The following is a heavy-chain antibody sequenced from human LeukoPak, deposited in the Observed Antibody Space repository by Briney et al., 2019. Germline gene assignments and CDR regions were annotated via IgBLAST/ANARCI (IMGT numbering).Heavy chain of an antibody. J-gene: IGHJ3*02. Sequence: SETLSLTCTVSGASISSHSWSCIRLPAGKGLEWIGRIYASGSTNSNPSLKSRVTMSVDTFKNQFSLMLSSVSAADTAVYYCVRGLYDSSIYRAFHIWGQGTMVTVSS. CDR1: GASISSHS. V-gene: IGHV4-4*07. D-gene: IGHD3-22*01. CDR3: VRGLYDSSIYRAFHI. CDR2: IYASGST.